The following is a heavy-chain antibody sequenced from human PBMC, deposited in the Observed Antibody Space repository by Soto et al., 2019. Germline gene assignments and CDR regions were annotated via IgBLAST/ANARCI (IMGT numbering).Heavy chain of an antibody. Sequence: QVQLQESGPGLVKPSETLSLTCAVSGDSISGSQWWSWVRLPPGKGLEWIGEISHTGTTNYNPSLKSRVTMSVDKPKNQFSLNLTSVTAADTAVYYCARVLSRRDEYFDYWGQGTVVTVSP. V-gene: IGHV4-4*02. CDR1: GDSISGSQW. D-gene: IGHD2-2*01. J-gene: IGHJ4*02. CDR2: ISHTGTT. CDR3: ARVLSRRDEYFDY.